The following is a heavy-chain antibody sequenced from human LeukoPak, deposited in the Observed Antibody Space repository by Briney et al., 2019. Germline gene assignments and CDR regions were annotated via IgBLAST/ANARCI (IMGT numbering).Heavy chain of an antibody. Sequence: GSLRLSCAASGFTFSRAWMSWVRQAPGKGLEWVANIKEDGSEDYYADSVKGRFAISKDNAKNSLYLQMNNLRAEDTAMYYCARDADGYEDWGQGTLVIVSS. CDR3: ARDADGYED. J-gene: IGHJ4*02. V-gene: IGHV3-7*01. D-gene: IGHD5-24*01. CDR1: GFTFSRAW. CDR2: IKEDGSED.